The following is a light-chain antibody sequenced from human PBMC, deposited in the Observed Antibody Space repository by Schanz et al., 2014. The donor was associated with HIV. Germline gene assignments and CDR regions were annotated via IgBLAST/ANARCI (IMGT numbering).Light chain of an antibody. CDR3: QSFDSSLNGVV. V-gene: IGLV1-44*01. CDR2: RSN. J-gene: IGLJ3*02. CDR1: NSNIGSNT. Sequence: QSVLTQPPSASGTPGQRVTISCSGSNSNIGSNTVNWYQQLPGTAPKLRIYRSNQRPSGAPDRFSGSKSGSSASLAISGLQSEDEADYFCQSFDSSLNGVVFGGGTKVTVL.